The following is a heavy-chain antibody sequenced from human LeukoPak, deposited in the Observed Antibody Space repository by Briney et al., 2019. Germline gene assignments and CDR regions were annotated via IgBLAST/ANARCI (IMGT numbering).Heavy chain of an antibody. CDR2: TYYRSKWFN. CDR1: GDSVSSNSVA. CDR3: VRAAVVVLATMFDF. J-gene: IGHJ4*02. D-gene: IGHD2-15*01. Sequence: SQTLSLTCAISGDSVSSNSVAWNWFRQYPSRGLEWLGRTYYRSKWFNEYAFSVKSRINIYPDTSNNQFSLVLNSVTPEDTAIYYCVRAAVVVLATMFDFWGQGTLVTVSS. V-gene: IGHV6-1*01.